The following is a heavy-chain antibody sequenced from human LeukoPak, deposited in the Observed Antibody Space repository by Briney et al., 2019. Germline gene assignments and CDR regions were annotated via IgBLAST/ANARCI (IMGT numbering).Heavy chain of an antibody. CDR1: GYSITSAYY. J-gene: IGHJ4*02. CDR3: ARVARCTSCFDVDY. D-gene: IGHD2-2*01. V-gene: IGHV4-38-2*02. CDR2: FFLKGST. Sequence: SETLSLTCSFSGYSITSAYYWGWIRQPPGKGLEWIGSFFLKGSTYYNPSLKSRVTISVDTSKNQFSLTLSSVTAADTAVYYCARVARCTSCFDVDYWGQGTLVTVSS.